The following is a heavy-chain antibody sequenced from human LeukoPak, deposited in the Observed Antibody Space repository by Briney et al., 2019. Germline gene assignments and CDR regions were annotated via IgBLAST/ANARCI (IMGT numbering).Heavy chain of an antibody. CDR3: AREHSGIYYDPFDY. J-gene: IGHJ4*02. D-gene: IGHD1-26*01. Sequence: GGSLRLSCAASGFTFSDYYMSWVRQAPGKGLEWVSYISSSGSTIYYADSVKGRFTISRDNAKNSLYLQMNSLRAEDTAVYYCAREHSGIYYDPFDYWGQGTLVTVSS. CDR2: ISSSGSTI. CDR1: GFTFSDYY. V-gene: IGHV3-11*04.